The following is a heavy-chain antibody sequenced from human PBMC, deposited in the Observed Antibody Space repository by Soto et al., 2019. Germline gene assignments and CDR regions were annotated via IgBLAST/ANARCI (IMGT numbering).Heavy chain of an antibody. CDR3: AAGLGDRYAPHFDY. D-gene: IGHD2-2*01. CDR2: IYSGGST. J-gene: IGHJ4*02. CDR1: GFTVSSNY. Sequence: PGGSLRLSCAASGFTVSSNYMSWVRQAPGKGLEWVSVIYSGGSTYYADSVKGRFTISRDNSKNTLYLQMNSLRAEDTAVYYCAAGLGDRYAPHFDYWGQGTLVTVSS. V-gene: IGHV3-53*01.